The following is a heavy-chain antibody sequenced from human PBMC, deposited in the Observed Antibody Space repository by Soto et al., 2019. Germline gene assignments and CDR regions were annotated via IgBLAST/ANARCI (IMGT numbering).Heavy chain of an antibody. J-gene: IGHJ4*02. D-gene: IGHD3-22*01. Sequence: PGGSLRLSCAASGFTFSNAWMSWVRQAPGKGLEWVGRIKSKTDGGTTDYAAPVKGRFTISRDDSKNTLYLQMNSLKTEDTAVYYCTTDLNYYDSSGYWPSDYWGQGTLVTVSS. CDR2: IKSKTDGGTT. CDR1: GFTFSNAW. V-gene: IGHV3-15*01. CDR3: TTDLNYYDSSGYWPSDY.